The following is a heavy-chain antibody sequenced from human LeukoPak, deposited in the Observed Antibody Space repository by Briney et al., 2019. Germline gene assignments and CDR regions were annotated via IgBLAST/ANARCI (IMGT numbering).Heavy chain of an antibody. D-gene: IGHD6-19*01. J-gene: IGHJ3*02. CDR2: VSSSGSTI. Sequence: GGTLRLSCAASGFTFSDYYMNWIRQAPGKGLEWVSYVSSSGSTIYYADSVKGRFTISRDSAKNSLYLQMISLTAEDTALYYCAGYTSGWFGAFDIWGQGTMVTVSS. CDR3: AGYTSGWFGAFDI. V-gene: IGHV3-11*04. CDR1: GFTFSDYY.